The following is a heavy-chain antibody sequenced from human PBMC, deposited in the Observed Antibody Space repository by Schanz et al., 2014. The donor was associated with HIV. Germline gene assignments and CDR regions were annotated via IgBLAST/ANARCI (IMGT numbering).Heavy chain of an antibody. D-gene: IGHD3-22*01. J-gene: IGHJ6*02. V-gene: IGHV3-48*01. CDR2: ISSSGSTR. CDR3: AKDRNQYDSRYIGKGNYYYYYGMDV. Sequence: EVQMVESGGGLVQPGGSLRLSCAASGFSLNRYSVNWVRQTPGKGLEWISYISSSGSTRHYADSMKGRFTISRDNSKNTLYLQMKSLRAEDTAVYYCAKDRNQYDSRYIGKGNYYYYYGMDVWGQGTTVTVSS. CDR1: GFSLNRYS.